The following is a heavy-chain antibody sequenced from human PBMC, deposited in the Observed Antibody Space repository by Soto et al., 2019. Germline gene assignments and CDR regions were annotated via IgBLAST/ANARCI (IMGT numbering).Heavy chain of an antibody. V-gene: IGHV4-39*01. CDR1: GGSISSGDYY. Sequence: SETLSLTCTVSGGSISSGDYYWGWIRQPPGKGPEWIGSIYYTGSTYYNPSLKSRVTTSVDTSKNQFSLKLSSVTAADTAVYYCAVKWEMATIMVDYWGQGTLVTVSS. D-gene: IGHD5-12*01. CDR2: IYYTGST. J-gene: IGHJ4*02. CDR3: AVKWEMATIMVDY.